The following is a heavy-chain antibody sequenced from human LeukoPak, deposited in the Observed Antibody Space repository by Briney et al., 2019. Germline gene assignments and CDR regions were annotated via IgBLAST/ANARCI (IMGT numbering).Heavy chain of an antibody. J-gene: IGHJ6*02. CDR3: ARDLDYYDSSGYYSDGMDV. Sequence: PSETLSLTCAVYGGSFSGYYWSWIRQPPGKGLEWIGEINHSGSTNYNPSLKSRVTISVDTSKNQSSLKLSSVTAADTAVYYCARDLDYYDSSGYYSDGMDVWGQGTTVTVSS. CDR1: GGSFSGYY. D-gene: IGHD3-22*01. CDR2: INHSGST. V-gene: IGHV4-34*01.